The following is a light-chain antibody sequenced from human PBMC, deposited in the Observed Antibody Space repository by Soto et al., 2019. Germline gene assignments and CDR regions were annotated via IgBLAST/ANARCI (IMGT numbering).Light chain of an antibody. J-gene: IGKJ1*01. V-gene: IGKV1-39*01. CDR2: GAS. CDR3: QQCLTTPRT. CDR1: QTISTC. Sequence: DIQMTQFPSSLSASVGDRVTITCRASQTISTCLNWYQQKAGTAPKLLIYGASDLESGIPSRFSGSGSGTYSTLTISSLQPEDFAIYYCQQCLTTPRTFGQGTRVEI.